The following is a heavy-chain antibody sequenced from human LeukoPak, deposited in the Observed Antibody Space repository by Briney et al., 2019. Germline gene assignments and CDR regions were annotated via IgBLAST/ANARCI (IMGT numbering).Heavy chain of an antibody. CDR3: ARGDSTGTNLDF. CDR1: GFTFSSYI. Sequence: PGGSLRLSCAASGFTFSSYIMNWVRQAPGEGLDWVSFISSSSHIIHYAASVEGRFTISRDNAKNSVYLEMNSLRAEDTAVYYCARGDSTGTNLDFWGQGTLVSASS. D-gene: IGHD1-1*01. V-gene: IGHV3-48*04. J-gene: IGHJ4*02. CDR2: ISSSSHII.